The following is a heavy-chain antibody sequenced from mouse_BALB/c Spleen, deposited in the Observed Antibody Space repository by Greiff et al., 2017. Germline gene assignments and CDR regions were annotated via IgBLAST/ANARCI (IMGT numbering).Heavy chain of an antibody. D-gene: IGHD2-1*01. Sequence: EVQRVESGGGLVQPGGSRKLSCAASGFTFSSFGMHWVRQAPEKGLEWVAYISSGSSTIYYADTVKGRFTISRDNPKNTLFLQMTSLRSEDTAMYYCARSAYGKGAMDYWGQGTSVTVSS. J-gene: IGHJ4*01. V-gene: IGHV5-17*02. CDR2: ISSGSSTI. CDR3: ARSAYGKGAMDY. CDR1: GFTFSSFG.